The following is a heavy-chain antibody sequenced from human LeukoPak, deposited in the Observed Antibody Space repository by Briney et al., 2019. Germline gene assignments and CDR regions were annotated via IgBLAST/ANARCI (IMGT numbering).Heavy chain of an antibody. J-gene: IGHJ4*02. D-gene: IGHD3-10*01. V-gene: IGHV4-34*01. CDR3: ARGPRYYYGSGRIDY. Sequence: SESLSLTCALYGGSFCGYYWSWVRHPPRKGLEWIGEINLTGSTNYNQSIKSRVTISVDTSKNQFSPKLSSVTAADTAVYYCARGPRYYYGSGRIDYWGQGTLVTVSS. CDR2: INLTGST. CDR1: GGSFCGYY.